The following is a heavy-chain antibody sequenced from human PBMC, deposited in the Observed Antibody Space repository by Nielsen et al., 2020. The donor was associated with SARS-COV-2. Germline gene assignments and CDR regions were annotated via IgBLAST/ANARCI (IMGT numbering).Heavy chain of an antibody. V-gene: IGHV4-4*02. CDR2: VSHSGST. Sequence: SETLSLTCAVSGDSVSSHDWWTWVRPSPGKGLEWIGEVSHSGSTNYNPSLKSRVTLSMDKSKNQFSLRLTSVSAADTAVYFCARGDLVVVPSPLLGLGPIFYYFCLDVWVKGTTVIVSS. J-gene: IGHJ6*03. D-gene: IGHD2-2*02. CDR1: GDSVSSHDW. CDR3: ARGDLVVVPSPLLGLGPIFYYFCLDV.